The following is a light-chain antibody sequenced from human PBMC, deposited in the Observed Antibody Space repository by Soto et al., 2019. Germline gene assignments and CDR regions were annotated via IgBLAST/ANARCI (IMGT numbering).Light chain of an antibody. CDR1: QSVGTY. Sequence: ENVLTQSPGTLSLSPGDRATLSFRASQSVGTYLAWYQHKPGQAPRLLIFDASKRATGIPARFSGSGSGTDFTLTISSLEPEDLAVYYCQHRSNWPSWTLGEGTKVDIK. V-gene: IGKV3-11*01. J-gene: IGKJ1*01. CDR2: DAS. CDR3: QHRSNWPSWT.